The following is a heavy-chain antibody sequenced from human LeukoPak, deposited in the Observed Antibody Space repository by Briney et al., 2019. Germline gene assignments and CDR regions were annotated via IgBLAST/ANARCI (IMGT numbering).Heavy chain of an antibody. CDR1: GFTFSSYS. CDR2: INSDGSST. D-gene: IGHD3-16*01. V-gene: IGHV3-74*01. Sequence: GGSLRLSCAASGFTFSSYSMNWVRQAPGKGLEWVSRINSDGSSTSYADSVKGRFTISRDNAKNTLYLQMNSLRAEDTAVYYCARDKNWGSWGQGTLVTVSS. CDR3: ARDKNWGS. J-gene: IGHJ4*02.